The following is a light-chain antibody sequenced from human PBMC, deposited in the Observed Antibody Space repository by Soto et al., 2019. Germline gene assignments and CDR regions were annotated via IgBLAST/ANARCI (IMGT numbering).Light chain of an antibody. V-gene: IGKV3-20*01. J-gene: IGKJ1*01. Sequence: EIVLTQSPGTLSLSPGERATLSCRASQSVSSTFLAWYQQKPGQAPRVLIYGSSARAAGIPDRFSGSGSGTEFTLTISRLEPEDFSVYYCQQYDSFRTFGQGTKVEMK. CDR1: QSVSSTF. CDR2: GSS. CDR3: QQYDSFRT.